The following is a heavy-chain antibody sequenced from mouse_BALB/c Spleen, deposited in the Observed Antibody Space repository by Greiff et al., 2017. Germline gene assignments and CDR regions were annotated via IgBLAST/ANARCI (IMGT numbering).Heavy chain of an antibody. CDR3: AREEGLPYAMDY. CDR2: IDPFNGGT. D-gene: IGHD2-4*01. CDR1: GYSFTSYY. Sequence: SGPELMKPGASVKISCKASGYSFTSYYMHWVKQSHGKSLEWIGYIDPFNGGTSYNQKFKGKATLTVDKSSSTAYMHLSSLTSEDSAVYYCAREEGLPYAMDYWGQGTSVTVSS. J-gene: IGHJ4*01. V-gene: IGHV1S135*01.